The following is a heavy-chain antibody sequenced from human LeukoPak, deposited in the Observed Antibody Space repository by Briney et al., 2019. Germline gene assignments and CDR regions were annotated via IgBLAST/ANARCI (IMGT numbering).Heavy chain of an antibody. CDR1: GFTFSSYA. CDR3: AKDRNSFGSGGSDY. Sequence: GGSLRLSCAASGFTFSSYAMSWVRQAPGKGLEWVSTIGDSRGDTNYAASVKGRFTISRDNYKNTLYLQMSSLRVDDTAVYYCAKDRNSFGSGGSDYWGQGTLVTVSS. D-gene: IGHD3-10*01. CDR2: IGDSRGDT. V-gene: IGHV3-23*01. J-gene: IGHJ4*02.